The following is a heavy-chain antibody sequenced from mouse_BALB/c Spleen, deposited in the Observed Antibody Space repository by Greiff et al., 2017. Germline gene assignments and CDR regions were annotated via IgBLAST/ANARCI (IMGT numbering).Heavy chain of an antibody. Sequence: QVQLQQSGAELARPGASVKLSCKASGYTFTSYWMQWVKQRPGQGLEWIGAIYPGDGDTRYTQKFKGKATLTADKSSSTAYMQLSSLASEDSAVYYCARERGLRRGDAMDYWGQGTSVTVSS. CDR2: IYPGDGDT. D-gene: IGHD2-4*01. V-gene: IGHV1-87*01. J-gene: IGHJ4*01. CDR3: ARERGLRRGDAMDY. CDR1: GYTFTSYW.